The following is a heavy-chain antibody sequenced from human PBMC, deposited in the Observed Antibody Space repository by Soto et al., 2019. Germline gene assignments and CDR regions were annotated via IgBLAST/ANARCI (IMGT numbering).Heavy chain of an antibody. Sequence: SETLSLTCTVSGGSISGYYWSWIRQPPGKGLEWIGYFYYSGSTSYNPSLKSRLTISVDTSKNQFSLRLTSVTAADTAVYYCARLGAFYQSLDPWGPGTLVTVSS. V-gene: IGHV4-59*08. J-gene: IGHJ5*02. CDR1: GGSISGYY. CDR3: ARLGAFYQSLDP. D-gene: IGHD3-3*02. CDR2: FYYSGST.